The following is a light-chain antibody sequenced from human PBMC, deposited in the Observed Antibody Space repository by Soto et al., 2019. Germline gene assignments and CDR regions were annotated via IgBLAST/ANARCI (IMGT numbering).Light chain of an antibody. V-gene: IGLV1-36*01. J-gene: IGLJ2*01. CDR3: AAWDDSLNGQV. CDR2: YDD. CDR1: SSNIGNNA. Sequence: QSVLTQPPSVSEAPRQRVPLSCSGSSSNIGNNAVNWYQQLPGKAPKLLIYYDDLLPSGVSDRFSGSKSGTSASLAISGLQSEDEADYYCAAWDDSLNGQVFGGGTKLTVL.